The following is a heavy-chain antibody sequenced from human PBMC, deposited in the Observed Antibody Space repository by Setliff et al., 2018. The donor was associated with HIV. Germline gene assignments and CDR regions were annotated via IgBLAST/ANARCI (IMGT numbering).Heavy chain of an antibody. CDR1: GGSFSGY. D-gene: IGHD2-2*01. CDR2: INHSGNT. V-gene: IGHV4-34*01. J-gene: IGHJ4*02. Sequence: SETLSLTCAVYGGSFSGYWSWIRQSPGKGLEWLGEINHSGNTHYDPSLKSRLTISIDTSKKQFSLKLTSVTAADAAIYYCVASSSWSCRLNFWGPGTLVTVSS. CDR3: VASSSWSCRLNF.